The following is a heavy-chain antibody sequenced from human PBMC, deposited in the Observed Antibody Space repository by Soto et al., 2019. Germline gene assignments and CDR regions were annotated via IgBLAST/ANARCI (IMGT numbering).Heavy chain of an antibody. V-gene: IGHV3-30-3*01. J-gene: IGHJ4*02. Sequence: GGSLRLSCAASGFSFSSYAMHWVRQAPGKGLEWVAVISYDGSNKYYADSVKGRFTISRDNSKNTLYLQMNSLRAEDTAVYYCARDWVWYSSSWYDLAYWGQGTLVTVS. D-gene: IGHD6-13*01. CDR1: GFSFSSYA. CDR2: ISYDGSNK. CDR3: ARDWVWYSSSWYDLAY.